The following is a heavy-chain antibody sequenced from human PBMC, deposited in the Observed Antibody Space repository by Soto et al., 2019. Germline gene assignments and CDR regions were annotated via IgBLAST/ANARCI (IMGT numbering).Heavy chain of an antibody. CDR3: AKDSRATYYDILTGSRYYFDY. V-gene: IGHV3-23*01. J-gene: IGHJ4*02. CDR2: ISGSGGST. D-gene: IGHD3-9*01. CDR1: GFTFSSYA. Sequence: PGGSLRLSCAASGFTFSSYAMSWVRQAPGKGLEWVSAISGSGGSTYYADSVKGRFTISRDNSKNTLYLQMNSLRAEDTAVYYCAKDSRATYYDILTGSRYYFDYWGQGNLDTV.